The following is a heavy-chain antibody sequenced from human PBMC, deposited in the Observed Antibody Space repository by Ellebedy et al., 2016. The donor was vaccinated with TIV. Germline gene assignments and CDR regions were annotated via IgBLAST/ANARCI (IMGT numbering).Heavy chain of an antibody. CDR3: ARAVAGSPDY. V-gene: IGHV3-11*03. D-gene: IGHD6-19*01. CDR1: GFTFSDSY. CDR2: ITSSGTYT. Sequence: GESLKISCEASGFTFSDSYMSWIRQAPGRGLESLSYITSSGTYTTYADSVKGRFTISRDNAKNSLYLQMHNLGAEDTAVYYCARAVAGSPDYWGQGTLVTVSS. J-gene: IGHJ4*02.